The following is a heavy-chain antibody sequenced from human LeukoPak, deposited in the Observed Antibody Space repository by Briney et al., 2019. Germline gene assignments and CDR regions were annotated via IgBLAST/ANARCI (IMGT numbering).Heavy chain of an antibody. CDR1: GFTFSSYG. CDR2: IRYDGSNK. J-gene: IGHJ4*02. D-gene: IGHD5-12*01. V-gene: IGHV3-30*02. CDR3: AKTGYSGYDSPIYY. Sequence: GGSLRLSCAASGFTFSSYGMHWVRQAPGKGLEWVAFIRYDGSNKYYADSVKGRFTISRDNSKNTLFLQMNSLRAEDTAVYYCAKTGYSGYDSPIYYWGQGTLVTVSS.